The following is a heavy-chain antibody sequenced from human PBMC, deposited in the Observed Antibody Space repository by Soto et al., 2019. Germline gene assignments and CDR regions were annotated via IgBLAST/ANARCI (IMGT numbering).Heavy chain of an antibody. CDR2: IDPTDSYT. D-gene: IGHD6-6*01. J-gene: IGHJ6*02. V-gene: IGHV5-10-1*01. Sequence: PGESLKISCKGSGYSFTSYWISWVRQMPGKGLEWMGRIDPTDSYTNYSPSFQGHVTISADKSISTAYLQWSSLRASDTAMYYCARLSEYSRSMDVWGQGTTVTVSS. CDR3: ARLSEYSRSMDV. CDR1: GYSFTSYW.